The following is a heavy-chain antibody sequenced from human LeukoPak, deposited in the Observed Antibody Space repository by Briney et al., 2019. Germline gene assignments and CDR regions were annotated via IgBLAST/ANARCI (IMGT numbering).Heavy chain of an antibody. CDR2: IKQDGSEK. CDR1: GFTFSSYW. V-gene: IGHV3-7*03. CDR3: ARRTYCGGDCYYEDY. Sequence: GGSLRLSCAASGFTFSSYWMSWVRPAPGKGVEWVANIKQDGSEKYYVDSVKGRFTISRENAKNSLYLQMNSLRAEDTAVYYCARRTYCGGDCYYEDYWGQGTLVTVSS. D-gene: IGHD2-21*02. J-gene: IGHJ4*02.